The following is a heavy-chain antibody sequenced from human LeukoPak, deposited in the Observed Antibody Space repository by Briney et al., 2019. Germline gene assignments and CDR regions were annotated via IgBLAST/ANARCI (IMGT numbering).Heavy chain of an antibody. V-gene: IGHV4-59*01. J-gene: IGHJ4*02. CDR2: IYYSGST. D-gene: IGHD4-17*01. CDR3: ARVTSRPGAYGDHFDY. Sequence: SETLSLTCTVSGGSISSYYWSWIRQPPGKGLEWIGYIYYSGSTNYSPSLKSRVTISVDTSKNQFSLKLSSVTAADTAVCYCARVTSRPGAYGDHFDYWGQGTLVTVSS. CDR1: GGSISSYY.